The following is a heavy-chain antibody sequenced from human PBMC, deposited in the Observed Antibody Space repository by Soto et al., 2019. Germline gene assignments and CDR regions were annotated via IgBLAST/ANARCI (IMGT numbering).Heavy chain of an antibody. CDR2: ISTFNGET. CDR3: ARDVGYCSSSTCLIDH. D-gene: IGHD2-2*01. V-gene: IGHV1-18*01. J-gene: IGHJ4*02. CDR1: GYTFNTYG. Sequence: ASVKVPCKASGYTFNTYGISWVRQAPGQGLEWMGWISTFNGETRYAQKVQARVTVTTDTSTTTGYMELRGLRSDDTAVYYCARDVGYCSSSTCLIDHWGQGTLVTVSS.